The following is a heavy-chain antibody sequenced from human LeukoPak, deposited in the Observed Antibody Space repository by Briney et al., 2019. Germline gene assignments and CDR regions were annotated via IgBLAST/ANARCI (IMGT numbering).Heavy chain of an antibody. Sequence: SVKVSCKASGGTFSSYAISWVRQAPGQGLEWMGGIIPIFGTANYAQKFQGRVTITTDESTSTAYMELSSLRSEDTAVYYCESRYYCSGGSCYSVIIVGAFDIWGRGTMVTVSS. J-gene: IGHJ3*02. CDR2: IIPIFGTA. D-gene: IGHD2-15*01. CDR1: GGTFSSYA. CDR3: ESRYYCSGGSCYSVIIVGAFDI. V-gene: IGHV1-69*05.